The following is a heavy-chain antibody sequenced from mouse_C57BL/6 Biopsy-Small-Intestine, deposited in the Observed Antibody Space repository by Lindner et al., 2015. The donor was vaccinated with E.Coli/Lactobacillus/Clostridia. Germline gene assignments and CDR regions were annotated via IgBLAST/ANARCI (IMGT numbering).Heavy chain of an antibody. J-gene: IGHJ1*03. V-gene: IGHV1-18*01. CDR1: GYTFTDYN. CDR2: INPNNGGT. Sequence: VQLQESGPELVKPGASVKIPCKASGYTFTDYNMDWVKQSHGKSLEWIGDINPNNGGTIYNQKFKGKATLTVDKSSSTAYMELRSLTSEDTAVYYCARAATGDGYYWYFDVWGTGTTVTVSS. CDR3: ARAATGDGYYWYFDV. D-gene: IGHD2-3*01.